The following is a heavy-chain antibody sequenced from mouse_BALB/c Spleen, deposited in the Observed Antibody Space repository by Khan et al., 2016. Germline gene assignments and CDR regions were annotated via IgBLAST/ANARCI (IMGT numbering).Heavy chain of an antibody. CDR2: IWSGGNT. J-gene: IGHJ1*01. Sequence: QVQLKESGPGLVQPSQSLSITCTVSGFSLTVYGVHWVRQSPGKGLEWLGVIWSGGNTDYNAAFISRLCINKDKSKGQVVFKMSRVQANASAVYYCARSSPDRGFGVWGAGSTVSVSS. CDR1: GFSLTVYG. V-gene: IGHV2-2*02. D-gene: IGHD6-1*01. CDR3: ARSSPDRGFGV.